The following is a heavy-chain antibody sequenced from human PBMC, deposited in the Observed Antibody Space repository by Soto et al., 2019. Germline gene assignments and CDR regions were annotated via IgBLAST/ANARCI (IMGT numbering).Heavy chain of an antibody. J-gene: IGHJ6*02. CDR3: AREATSGYYYYGMDV. D-gene: IGHD1-26*01. Sequence: QVQLQQWGAGLLKPSETLSLTCAVYGGSFSGYYWSWIRQPPGKGLEWIGEINDSGRTNYNPSLTTQVTISVDTSKNQFSLKLSSVPAAATAVYYCAREATSGYYYYGMDVWGQGTTVTVSS. CDR2: INDSGRT. V-gene: IGHV4-34*01. CDR1: GGSFSGYY.